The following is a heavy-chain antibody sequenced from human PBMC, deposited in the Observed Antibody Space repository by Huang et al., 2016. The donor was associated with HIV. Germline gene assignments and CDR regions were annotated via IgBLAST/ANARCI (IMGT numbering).Heavy chain of an antibody. CDR1: GFPFSSYS. CDR2: ISSSSSYI. J-gene: IGHJ4*02. V-gene: IGHV3-21*01. CDR3: ASEIAAASIDY. Sequence: EVQLVESGGGLVKPGGSLRLSCAASGFPFSSYSMNWVRQAPGKGLGWVSSISSSSSYIYYADSVKGRFTISRDNAKNSLYLQMNSLRAEDTAVYYCASEIAAASIDYWGQGTLVTVSS. D-gene: IGHD6-13*01.